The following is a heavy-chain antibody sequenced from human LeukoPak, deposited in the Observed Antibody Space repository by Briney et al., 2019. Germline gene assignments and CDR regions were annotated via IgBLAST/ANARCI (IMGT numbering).Heavy chain of an antibody. V-gene: IGHV4-31*03. CDR3: AREIRIVGATTGYFDY. D-gene: IGHD1-26*01. CDR1: GGSISSGGYY. Sequence: SQTLSLTCTVSGGSISSGGYYWSWIRQHPGKGLEWIGYIYYSGSTYYNPSLKSRVTISVDTSKNQFSLKLSSVTAADTAAYYCAREIRIVGATTGYFDYWGQGTLVTVSS. J-gene: IGHJ4*02. CDR2: IYYSGST.